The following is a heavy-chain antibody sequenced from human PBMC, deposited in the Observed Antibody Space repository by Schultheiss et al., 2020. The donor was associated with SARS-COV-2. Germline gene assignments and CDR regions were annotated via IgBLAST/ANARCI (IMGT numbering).Heavy chain of an antibody. CDR2: IYYSGST. CDR1: GGSFSGYY. CDR3: ARDRYCSGGSCYSVMG. J-gene: IGHJ4*02. V-gene: IGHV4-34*01. D-gene: IGHD2-15*01. Sequence: SQTLSLTCAVYGGSFSGYYWSWIRQPPGKGLEWIGYIYYSGSTYYNPSLQSRVTISVDTFTNQFSLKLSSVTAADTAVYYCARDRYCSGGSCYSVMGWGQGTLVTVSS.